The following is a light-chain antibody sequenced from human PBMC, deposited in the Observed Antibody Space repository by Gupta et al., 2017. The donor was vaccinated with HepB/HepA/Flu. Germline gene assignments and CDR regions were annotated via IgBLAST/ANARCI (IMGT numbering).Light chain of an antibody. V-gene: IGKV3-20*01. CDR3: QQYGSSPGT. CDR1: QSVSSSY. CDR2: GAS. Sequence: EIVLTTSPGTLSLSPGERATLSYRASQSVSSSYLAWYQQKPGQAPRLLIYGASSRATGIPDRFSGSGSGTDFTLTISRLEPEDFAVYYCQQYGSSPGTFGQGTKVEIK. J-gene: IGKJ1*01.